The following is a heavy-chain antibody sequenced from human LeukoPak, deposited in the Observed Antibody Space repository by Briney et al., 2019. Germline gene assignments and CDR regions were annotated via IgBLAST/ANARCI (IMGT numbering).Heavy chain of an antibody. CDR2: INYSGTT. CDR3: ARRYSSGFLPGFDP. V-gene: IGHV4-39*07. D-gene: IGHD6-19*01. CDR1: GGSISSSGYY. Sequence: SETLSLTCTVSGGSISSSGYYWGWIRQPPGKGLEWIAIINYSGTTNYNPSLKSRVTISVDTSKNQFSLKLSSVTAADTAVYYCARRYSSGFLPGFDPWGQGTLVTVSS. J-gene: IGHJ5*02.